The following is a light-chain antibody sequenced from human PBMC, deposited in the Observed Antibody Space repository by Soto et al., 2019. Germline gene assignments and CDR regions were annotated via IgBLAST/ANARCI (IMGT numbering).Light chain of an antibody. Sequence: QSVLTQPRSVSGSPGQSVTISCTGTSSDVGGYNYVSWYQQHPGKAPKVMIYDVSKRPSGVPDRFSGSKSGNTASLTISGLQAKDEADYYCCSYVGSYILDVFGTGTKLTVL. V-gene: IGLV2-11*01. CDR2: DVS. CDR3: CSYVGSYILDV. CDR1: SSDVGGYNY. J-gene: IGLJ1*01.